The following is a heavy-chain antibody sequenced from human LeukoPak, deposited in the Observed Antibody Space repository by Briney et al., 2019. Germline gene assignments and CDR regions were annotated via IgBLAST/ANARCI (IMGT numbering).Heavy chain of an antibody. V-gene: IGHV3-23*01. CDR1: GFTLSSYA. Sequence: PGGSLRLSCAASGFTLSSYAMRWVRQAPGKGVEGVSVIIVTRATTFSPDSVTAPFTISRDNSNNTLYLQMSSLRVEDTAVYYCARKYASGTYPLDYWGQGILVTVSS. D-gene: IGHD3-10*01. CDR3: ARKYASGTYPLDY. CDR2: IIVTRATT. J-gene: IGHJ4*02.